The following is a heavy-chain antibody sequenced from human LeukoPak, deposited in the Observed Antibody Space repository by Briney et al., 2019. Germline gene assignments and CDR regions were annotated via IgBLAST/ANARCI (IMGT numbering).Heavy chain of an antibody. CDR2: IYYSGGT. D-gene: IGHD3-22*01. J-gene: IGHJ4*02. CDR1: GGSISGYY. V-gene: IGHV4-59*08. Sequence: SETLSLTCTVSGGSISGYYWSWIRRPPGKGLEWIGYIYYSGGTNYNPSLKSRVTILVDTSKNQFSLKLSSVTAADTAVYHCARLRNKYDTSGYYPFDYWGQGTLVTVSS. CDR3: ARLRNKYDTSGYYPFDY.